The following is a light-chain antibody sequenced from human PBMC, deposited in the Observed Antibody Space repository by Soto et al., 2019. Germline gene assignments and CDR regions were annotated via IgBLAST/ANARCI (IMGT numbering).Light chain of an antibody. CDR3: QQTNSFPYT. CDR1: QGISTW. CDR2: AAS. Sequence: DIQLTQSPSSVSASVGDRVTLTCRASQGISTWLAWYQQRPGKAPQLLIFAASSLQSGVPSRFSGSGSGTDFTLTISSLQPEDFATYYCQQTNSFPYTFGQGTKVHIK. J-gene: IGKJ2*01. V-gene: IGKV1-12*01.